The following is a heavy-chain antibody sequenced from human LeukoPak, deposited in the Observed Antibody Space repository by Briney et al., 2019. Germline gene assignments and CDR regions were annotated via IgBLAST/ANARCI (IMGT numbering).Heavy chain of an antibody. CDR1: GFTFDDYA. J-gene: IGHJ1*01. Sequence: GGSLRLSCAASGFTFDDYAMHWARQAPGKGLEWVSGISWNSGSIGYADSVKGRFTISRDNAKNSLYLQMNSLRAEDTALYYCAKLGCSSTSCYYPHGGQGTLVTVSS. D-gene: IGHD2-2*01. V-gene: IGHV3-9*01. CDR3: AKLGCSSTSCYYPH. CDR2: ISWNSGSI.